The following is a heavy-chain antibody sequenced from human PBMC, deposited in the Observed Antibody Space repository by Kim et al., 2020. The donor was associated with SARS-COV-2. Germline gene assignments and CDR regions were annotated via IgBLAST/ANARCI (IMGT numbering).Heavy chain of an antibody. J-gene: IGHJ3*02. CDR2: IRSKAYGGTT. CDR3: TREPGRYGSGSYYTYEYAFDI. D-gene: IGHD3-10*01. V-gene: IGHV3-49*03. Sequence: GGSLRLSCTASGFTFGDYAMSWFRQAPGKGLEWVGFIRSKAYGGTTEYAASVKGRFTISRDDSKSIAYLQMNSLKTEDTAVYYCTREPGRYGSGSYYTYEYAFDIWGQGTMVTVSS. CDR1: GFTFGDYA.